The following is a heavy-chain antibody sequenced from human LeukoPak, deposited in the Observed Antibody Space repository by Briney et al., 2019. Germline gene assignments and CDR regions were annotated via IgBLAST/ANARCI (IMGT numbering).Heavy chain of an antibody. D-gene: IGHD3-10*01. CDR2: ISGSGGST. CDR3: ALHKFGEPRFDY. Sequence: GGSLRLSCAASGFTFSSYAMSWVRQVRGKGLEGVSAISGSGGSTYYADSVKGRFTISRDNSKNTLYLQMNSLRAEDTAIYYCALHKFGEPRFDYWGQGTLVTVSS. V-gene: IGHV3-23*01. J-gene: IGHJ4*02. CDR1: GFTFSSYA.